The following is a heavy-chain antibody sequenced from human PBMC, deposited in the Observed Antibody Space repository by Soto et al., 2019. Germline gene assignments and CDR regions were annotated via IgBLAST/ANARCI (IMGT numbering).Heavy chain of an antibody. CDR3: AGGIAYCGGDCYDY. Sequence: QVQLQESGPGLVKPSETLSLTCTVSGGSISSYYWSWIRQPPGKGLEWTGYIYYSGSTNYNPSLKSRVTISVETSKNQFSLKLSSVTAADTAVYYCAGGIAYCGGDCYDYWGQGTLVTVSS. D-gene: IGHD2-21*01. CDR2: IYYSGST. J-gene: IGHJ4*02. V-gene: IGHV4-59*08. CDR1: GGSISSYY.